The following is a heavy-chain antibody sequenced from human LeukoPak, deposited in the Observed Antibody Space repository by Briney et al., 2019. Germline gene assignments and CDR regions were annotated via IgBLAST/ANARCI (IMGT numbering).Heavy chain of an antibody. D-gene: IGHD2-21*02. Sequence: SETLSLTCTVSGGSISSSSYYWGWIRQPPGKGLEWIGSIYYSGSTYYNPSLKSRVTISVDTSKNQFSLKLSSVTAADTAVYYCGVMTGHDYWGQGTLVTVSS. CDR2: IYYSGST. V-gene: IGHV4-39*01. CDR3: GVMTGHDY. J-gene: IGHJ4*02. CDR1: GGSISSSSYY.